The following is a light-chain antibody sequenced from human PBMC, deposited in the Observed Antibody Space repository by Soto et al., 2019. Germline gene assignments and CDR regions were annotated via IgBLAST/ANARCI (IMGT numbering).Light chain of an antibody. V-gene: IGLV2-14*01. Sequence: QSALTQPASVSGSPGQSITISCTGTSSDVGTYNYVSWYQQHPGKAPKLIIYDVSSRPSGVSNRFSGSKSGNTASLTISGLQAEDDADYYCSSYTSSSTVVFGGGTKLTVL. CDR1: SSDVGTYNY. CDR2: DVS. CDR3: SSYTSSSTVV. J-gene: IGLJ2*01.